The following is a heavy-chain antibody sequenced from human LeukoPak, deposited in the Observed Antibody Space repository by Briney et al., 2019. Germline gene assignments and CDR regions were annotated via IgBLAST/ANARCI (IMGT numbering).Heavy chain of an antibody. Sequence: TGGSLRLSCAASGFTFSSYDMSWVRQAPGKGLEWVSAISGSGGSTYYADSVKGRFTISRDNSKNTLYLQMDSLRAEDTAVCYCAKVEQWFGFYWGQGTLVTVSS. D-gene: IGHD3-10*01. CDR1: GFTFSSYD. J-gene: IGHJ4*02. CDR2: ISGSGGST. CDR3: AKVEQWFGFY. V-gene: IGHV3-23*01.